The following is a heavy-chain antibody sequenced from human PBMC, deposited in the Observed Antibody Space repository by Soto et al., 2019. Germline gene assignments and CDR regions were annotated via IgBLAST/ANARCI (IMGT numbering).Heavy chain of an antibody. CDR2: IYYSGST. CDR1: GGSISNFY. V-gene: IGHV4-59*08. D-gene: IGHD5-18*01. Sequence: SETLSLTFIGSGGSISNFYWSWIRQPPGKGLEWIGYIYYSGSTNYNPSLTSRVTISVDTSKNQFSLKLSSVTAADTAVYYCARHRYSYGVYYFDYWGQGTLVTVSS. CDR3: ARHRYSYGVYYFDY. J-gene: IGHJ4*02.